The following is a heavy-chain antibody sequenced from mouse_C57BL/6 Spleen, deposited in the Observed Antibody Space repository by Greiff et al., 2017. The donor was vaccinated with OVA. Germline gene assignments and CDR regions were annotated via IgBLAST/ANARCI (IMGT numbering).Heavy chain of an antibody. Sequence: VQLQQPGAELVRPGSSVKLSCKASGYTFTSYWMAWVKQRPGQGLEWIGNIYPSDSETHYNQKFKDKATLTVDKSSSTAYMQLSSLTSEDSAVYYCARGDSSGYEDYFDYWGQGTTLTVSS. J-gene: IGHJ2*01. CDR2: IYPSDSET. D-gene: IGHD3-2*02. CDR3: ARGDSSGYEDYFDY. V-gene: IGHV1-61*01. CDR1: GYTFTSYW.